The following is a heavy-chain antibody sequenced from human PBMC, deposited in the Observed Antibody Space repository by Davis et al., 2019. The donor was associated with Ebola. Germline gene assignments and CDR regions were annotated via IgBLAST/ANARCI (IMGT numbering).Heavy chain of an antibody. CDR3: ARGGFGEFIYYYGMDV. V-gene: IGHV4-59*01. J-gene: IGHJ6*02. CDR2: IYYSGST. Sequence: SETLSLTCAVYGGSFSSYYWSWIRQPPGKGLEWIGYIYYSGSTNYNPSLKSQVTISVDTSKNQFSLKLSSVTAADTAVYYCARGGFGEFIYYYGMDVWGQGTTVTVSS. D-gene: IGHD3-10*01. CDR1: GGSFSSYY.